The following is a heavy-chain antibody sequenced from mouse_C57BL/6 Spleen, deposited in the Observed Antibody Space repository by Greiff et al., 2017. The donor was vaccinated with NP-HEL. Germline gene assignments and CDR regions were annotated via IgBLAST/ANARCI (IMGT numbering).Heavy chain of an antibody. V-gene: IGHV1-58*01. D-gene: IGHD1-1*01. CDR3: ARNYYGSSPHFDY. Sequence: EVKLVESGAELVRPGSSVKMSCKTSGYTFTSYGINWVKQRPGQGLEWIGYIYIGNGYTEYNEKFKGKATLTSDTSSSTAYMQLSSLTSEDSAIYFCARNYYGSSPHFDYWGQGTTLTVSS. CDR1: GYTFTSYG. CDR2: IYIGNGYT. J-gene: IGHJ2*01.